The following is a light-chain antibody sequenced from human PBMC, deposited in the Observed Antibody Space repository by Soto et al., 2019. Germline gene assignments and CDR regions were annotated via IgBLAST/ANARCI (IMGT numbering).Light chain of an antibody. CDR3: QQYNNWPPGDT. Sequence: EIVMTQSPATLSVSPGERATLSCRASQSVSSNLAGYQQKPGQAPRLLIYGSSTRATGIPARFSGSGSGTDFTLTISSLQSEDFAVYYCQQYNNWPPGDTFGGGTKVQIK. J-gene: IGKJ4*01. CDR2: GSS. V-gene: IGKV3-15*01. CDR1: QSVSSN.